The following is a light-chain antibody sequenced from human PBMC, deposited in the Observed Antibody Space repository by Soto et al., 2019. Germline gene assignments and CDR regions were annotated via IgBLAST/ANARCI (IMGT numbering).Light chain of an antibody. J-gene: IGKJ1*01. CDR1: QSISSN. CDR2: GAS. CDR3: QQYKNWLTWT. V-gene: IGKV3-15*01. Sequence: EILMTQSPATLSVSPGERATLSCRASQSISSNLAWYQQKPGQAPRLLIYGASTRANGIPARFSGSGSGTEFTLTISSLQSEDFAVYYCQQYKNWLTWTFGQGTKVDIK.